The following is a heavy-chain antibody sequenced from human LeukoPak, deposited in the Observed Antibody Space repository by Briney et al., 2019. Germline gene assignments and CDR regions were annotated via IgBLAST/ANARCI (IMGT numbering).Heavy chain of an antibody. J-gene: IGHJ5*02. Sequence: SETLSLTCTVSGGSIRSYYWSWIRQPPRKGLEWIGYIYYSGSTNYNPSLKSRVTISVDTSKNQFSLKLSSVTAADTAVYYCARQIAAAPHVSPVHWGSDPWGQGTLVTVSS. CDR1: GGSIRSYY. CDR3: ARQIAAAPHVSPVHWGSDP. V-gene: IGHV4-59*01. D-gene: IGHD6-13*01. CDR2: IYYSGST.